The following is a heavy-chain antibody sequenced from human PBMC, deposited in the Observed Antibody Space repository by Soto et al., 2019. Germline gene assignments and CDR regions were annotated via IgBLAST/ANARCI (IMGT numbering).Heavy chain of an antibody. J-gene: IGHJ5*02. CDR1: GGSISSSSYY. V-gene: IGHV4-39*01. CDR2: IYYSGST. D-gene: IGHD2-15*01. CDR3: ARHVYCSGGSCYPSPLSWFDP. Sequence: SETLSLTCTVSGGSISSSSYYWGWIRQPPGKGLEWIGSIYYSGSTYYNPPLKSRVTISVDTSKNQFSLKLSSVTAADTAVYYCARHVYCSGGSCYPSPLSWFDPWGQGTLVTVSS.